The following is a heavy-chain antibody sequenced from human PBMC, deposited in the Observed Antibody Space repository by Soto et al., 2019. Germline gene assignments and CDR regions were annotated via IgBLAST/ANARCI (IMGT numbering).Heavy chain of an antibody. CDR1: GYSITSNYY. V-gene: IGHV4-38-2*01. J-gene: IGHJ5*01. CDR3: ASSLGSGNYYNIPAS. D-gene: IGHD3-10*01. CDR2: FYHAGRN. Sequence: SETLSLTCVVSGYSITSNYYWGWIRQPPGKGPEWLGSFYHAGRNFYNPSHESRVTISVDTSRNHVSLKLSSVAAADTAVYYCASSLGSGNYYNIPASWGRGILVTSPQ.